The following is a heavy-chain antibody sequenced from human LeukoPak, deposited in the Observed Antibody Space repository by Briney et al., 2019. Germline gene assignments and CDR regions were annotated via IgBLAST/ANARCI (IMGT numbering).Heavy chain of an antibody. CDR1: GGTFSSYA. D-gene: IGHD4-23*01. Sequence: GSSVKVSCKASGGTFSSYAISWVRQAPGQGLEWMGRIIPILGIANYAQKFQGRVTITADKSTSTAYMELSSLRSEDTAVYYCARGTRSTVGTHAFDIWGRGTMVTVSS. V-gene: IGHV1-69*04. CDR3: ARGTRSTVGTHAFDI. J-gene: IGHJ3*02. CDR2: IIPILGIA.